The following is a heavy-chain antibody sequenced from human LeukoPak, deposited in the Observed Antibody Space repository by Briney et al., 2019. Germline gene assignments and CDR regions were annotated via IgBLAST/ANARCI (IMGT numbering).Heavy chain of an antibody. J-gene: IGHJ4*02. Sequence: PGGSLRLSCAASGFTFSSYAMSWVRQAPGKGLEWVSSISGSGGGTYYADSVKGRFTISRDNSKNTLYLQVNSLRAEDTAVYYCAKEKALVVITYFDYWGQGTLVTVSS. CDR3: AKEKALVVITYFDY. CDR2: ISGSGGGT. CDR1: GFTFSSYA. D-gene: IGHD3-22*01. V-gene: IGHV3-23*01.